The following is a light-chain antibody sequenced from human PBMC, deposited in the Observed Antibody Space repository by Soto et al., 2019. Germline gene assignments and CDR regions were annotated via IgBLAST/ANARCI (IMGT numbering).Light chain of an antibody. CDR3: QQDYNVPWT. V-gene: IGKV3-15*01. CDR2: GAS. Sequence: EIVMTQSPATLSVSPGERATLSCRASQSVSSNLAWYQQKPGQAPRLLIYGASTRATGIPARFSGSGSGTEFTLTISSLQSEDFAVYYCQQDYNVPWTFGQGTKVDIK. CDR1: QSVSSN. J-gene: IGKJ1*01.